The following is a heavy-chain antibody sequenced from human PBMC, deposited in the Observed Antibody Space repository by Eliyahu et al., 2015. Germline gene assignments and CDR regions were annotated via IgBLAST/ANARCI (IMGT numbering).Heavy chain of an antibody. J-gene: IGHJ6*02. CDR1: GNSFASYX. Sequence: EVQLVQSGAEVKKPGESLRISXKGSGNSFASYXVSWVRQMPGEGLRWMGVIGPSDSYTIYSPSFQGHVTISADKSISTVYLQWSSLKASDTATYYCACDSRGPVVRADYYGLDVWGQGTTVTVPS. D-gene: IGHD3-10*01. CDR2: IGPSDSYT. V-gene: IGHV5-10-1*03. CDR3: ACDSRGPVVRADYYGLDV.